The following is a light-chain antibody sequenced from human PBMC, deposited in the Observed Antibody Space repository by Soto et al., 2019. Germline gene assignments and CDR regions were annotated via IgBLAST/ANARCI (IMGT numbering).Light chain of an antibody. V-gene: IGKV1-5*01. CDR2: GAS. CDR1: QSINDW. CDR3: QQYNTLHVA. Sequence: DIQMTQSPSTLSAVIGDRVTITCRASQSINDWLAWYQQKPGKAPKLLIYGASTLISGVPYRFRGSGSGTEFTLTISSLQPDDFATYYCQQYNTLHVAFGQGTKVEVK. J-gene: IGKJ1*01.